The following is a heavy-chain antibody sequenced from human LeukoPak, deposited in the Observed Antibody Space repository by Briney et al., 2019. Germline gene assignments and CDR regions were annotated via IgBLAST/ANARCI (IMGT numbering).Heavy chain of an antibody. CDR1: GFTFDDYG. CDR2: INWNGGSA. V-gene: IGHV3-20*04. Sequence: PGGSLRLSCAASGFTFDDYGMSWVRQAPGKWLEWVSGINWNGGSADYADSVKGRFTISRDNAKNSLYLQMNSLRAEDTALYYCARGHPGFRSTSNHLWFGELGNFDYWGQGTLVTVSS. D-gene: IGHD3-10*01. J-gene: IGHJ4*02. CDR3: ARGHPGFRSTSNHLWFGELGNFDY.